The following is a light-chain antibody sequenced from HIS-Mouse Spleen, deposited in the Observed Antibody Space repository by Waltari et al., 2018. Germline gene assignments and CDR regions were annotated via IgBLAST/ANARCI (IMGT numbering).Light chain of an antibody. CDR2: DHN. Sequence: QSVLTQPPSVSAAPGQKVTISCSGSSPNIGNNYVSWYQQLPGTAPKLLIYDHNKRPSGIPDRFSGSKSGTSATLGITGLQTGDEADYYCGTWDSSLSAGGVVFGGGTKLTVL. CDR1: SPNIGNNY. J-gene: IGLJ2*01. CDR3: GTWDSSLSAGGVV. V-gene: IGLV1-51*01.